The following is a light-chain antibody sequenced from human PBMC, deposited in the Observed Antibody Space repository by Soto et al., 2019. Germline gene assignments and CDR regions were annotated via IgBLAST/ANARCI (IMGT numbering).Light chain of an antibody. V-gene: IGLV2-11*01. CDR1: SSDVGSYNY. CDR3: CSYAGSYTWV. CDR2: DVN. J-gene: IGLJ3*02. Sequence: QSVLTQPRSVSGSPGQSVTLSCTGTSSDVGSYNYVSWYQQHPGKAPKLMIDDVNKRPSGVPDRFSGSRSGNTASLTISGLKAEDEADYYCCSYAGSYTWVFGGGTKLTVL.